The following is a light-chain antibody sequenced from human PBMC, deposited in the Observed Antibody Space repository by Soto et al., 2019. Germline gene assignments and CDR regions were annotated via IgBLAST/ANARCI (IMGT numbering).Light chain of an antibody. CDR1: QSISSW. V-gene: IGKV1-5*01. Sequence: DIQMTQSPSTLSASVGDIVTMTCRASQSISSWLAWYQQKPGKAPKLLIYGASSRATGIPDRFSGSGSGTDFTLTISRLEPEDFAVYYCQQYGWTFGQGTKVDIK. CDR3: QQYGWT. CDR2: GAS. J-gene: IGKJ1*01.